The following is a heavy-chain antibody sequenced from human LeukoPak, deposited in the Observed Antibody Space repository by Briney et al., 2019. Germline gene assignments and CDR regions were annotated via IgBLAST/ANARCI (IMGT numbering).Heavy chain of an antibody. CDR1: GGSSSSYY. CDR2: IYTSGST. D-gene: IGHD1-14*01. J-gene: IGHJ5*02. V-gene: IGHV4-4*07. CDR3: ARGRFRTVHWFDP. Sequence: SETPSLTCTVSGGSSSSYYWSWIRQPAGQGLEWIGRIYTSGSTNYNPSPKSRVTMPVATSKNQFSLKLSSVTAADTAVYYCARGRFRTVHWFDPWGQGTLVTVSS.